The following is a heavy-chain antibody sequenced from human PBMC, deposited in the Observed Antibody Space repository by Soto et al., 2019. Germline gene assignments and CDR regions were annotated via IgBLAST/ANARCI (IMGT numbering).Heavy chain of an antibody. V-gene: IGHV1-69*12. Sequence: QVQLVQSGAEVKKPGSSVKVSCKASGGTFSSYAISWVRQAPGQGLEWMGGIIPILGTANYSQKFQGRVTITADESTRTAYMELSSLRSEDTAVYYCAMPSRFDSGDYYFDYWGQGTLVTVSS. CDR2: IIPILGTA. D-gene: IGHD4-17*01. J-gene: IGHJ4*02. CDR3: AMPSRFDSGDYYFDY. CDR1: GGTFSSYA.